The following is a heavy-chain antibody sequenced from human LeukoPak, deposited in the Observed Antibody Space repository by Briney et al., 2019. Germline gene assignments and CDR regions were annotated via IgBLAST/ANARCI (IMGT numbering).Heavy chain of an antibody. CDR2: ISGGGGDT. V-gene: IGHV3-23*01. CDR3: ARWFGEPPNFDY. D-gene: IGHD3-10*01. J-gene: IGHJ4*02. Sequence: GGSLRLSCAASGFTFSNYAVSWASQASGKGLEWGSAISGGGGDTFYADSVKGRFSISRDNSKNRVFLQMNSLRSEDTAMYYCARWFGEPPNFDYWGQGTLVTVSS. CDR1: GFTFSNYA.